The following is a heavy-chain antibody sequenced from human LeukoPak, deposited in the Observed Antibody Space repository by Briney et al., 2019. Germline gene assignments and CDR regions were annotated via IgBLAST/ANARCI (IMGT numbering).Heavy chain of an antibody. Sequence: PGGSLRLSCSVSGFTFSRYAMHWVRQTPGKGLEHVSGISSNGGSTYYADSVKGRFTISRDNSKNTVYLQMNSLRAEDTAVYYCARDRAVADGRLYYWGQGTLVTVSS. CDR1: GFTFSRYA. V-gene: IGHV3-64*04. J-gene: IGHJ4*02. CDR2: ISSNGGST. CDR3: ARDRAVADGRLYY. D-gene: IGHD6-19*01.